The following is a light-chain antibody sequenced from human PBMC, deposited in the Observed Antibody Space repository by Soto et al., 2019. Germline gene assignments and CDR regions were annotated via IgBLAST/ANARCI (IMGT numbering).Light chain of an antibody. CDR1: SSDVGGYNY. CDR2: EVF. Sequence: QSALTQPASVSGSPGQSITISCTGTSSDVGGYNYVSWYQQHPGKAPKLMIYEVFNRPSGVSNRVSGSKSGNTAPLTISGLQAEDEADYYCRSYTSSSTLVCGTGTKLTVL. CDR3: RSYTSSSTLV. J-gene: IGLJ1*01. V-gene: IGLV2-14*01.